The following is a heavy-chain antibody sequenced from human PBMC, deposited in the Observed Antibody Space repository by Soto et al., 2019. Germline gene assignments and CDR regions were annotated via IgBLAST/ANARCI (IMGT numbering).Heavy chain of an antibody. Sequence: QVQLLQSGAEVKRPGASVNVSCKAFGYTFTTYYMHWVRQAPGQGLEWMGMINPTSGSTTYAQNFQGRVTMTRDKSTRTVYMELNSLRSEDTAVYYCARVNWGYCSGDSCPLGSEYFQYWGQGTLVTVSS. CDR3: ARVNWGYCSGDSCPLGSEYFQY. V-gene: IGHV1-46*01. J-gene: IGHJ1*01. D-gene: IGHD2-15*01. CDR1: GYTFTTYY. CDR2: INPTSGST.